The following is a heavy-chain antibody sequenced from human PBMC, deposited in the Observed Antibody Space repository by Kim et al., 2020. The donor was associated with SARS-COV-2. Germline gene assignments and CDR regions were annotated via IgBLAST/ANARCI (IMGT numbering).Heavy chain of an antibody. V-gene: IGHV3-33*01. D-gene: IGHD3-22*01. J-gene: IGHJ4*02. CDR3: ARDGYDYDSSGYYYYYRTEGLYY. Sequence: GGSLRLSCAASGFTFSSYGMHWVRQAPGKGLEWVAVIWYDGSHKYYADSVKGRFTISRDNSKNTLYLQMNSLRAEDTAVYYCARDGYDYDSSGYYYYYRTEGLYYWGQGPLVTVSS. CDR1: GFTFSSYG. CDR2: IWYDGSHK.